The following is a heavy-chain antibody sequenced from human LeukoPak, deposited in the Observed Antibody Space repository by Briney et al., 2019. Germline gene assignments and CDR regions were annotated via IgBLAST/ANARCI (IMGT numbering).Heavy chain of an antibody. CDR3: ARKALDSSGPNYYYYYMDV. V-gene: IGHV4-4*07. Sequence: SETLSLTCTVSGGSISSYYWSWIRQPAGKGLEWIGRIYTSGSTNYNPSLESRVTMSVDTSKNQFSLKLSSVTAADTAVYYCARKALDSSGPNYYYYYMDVWGKGTTVTVSS. D-gene: IGHD2-15*01. CDR2: IYTSGST. CDR1: GGSISSYY. J-gene: IGHJ6*03.